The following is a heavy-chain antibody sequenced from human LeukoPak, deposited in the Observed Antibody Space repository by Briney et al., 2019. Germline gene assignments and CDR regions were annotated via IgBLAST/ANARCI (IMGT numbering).Heavy chain of an antibody. Sequence: ASVKVSCKASGYTFTGYYMHWVRQAPGQGLEWMGWINPNSGGTNYAQKFQGRVTMTEDTSTDTAYMELSSLRSEDTAVYYCATGPDLHMVRGVIIDYYYYMDVWGKGTTVTVSS. CDR1: GYTFTGYY. V-gene: IGHV1-2*02. J-gene: IGHJ6*03. CDR3: ATGPDLHMVRGVIIDYYYYMDV. CDR2: INPNSGGT. D-gene: IGHD3-10*01.